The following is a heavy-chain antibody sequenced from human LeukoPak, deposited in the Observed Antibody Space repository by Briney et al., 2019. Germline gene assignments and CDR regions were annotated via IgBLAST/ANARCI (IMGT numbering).Heavy chain of an antibody. CDR1: GGTFSSYA. J-gene: IGHJ5*02. Sequence: SVTVSCTASGGTFSSYAISWVRQAPGQGLEWVGGIIPIFGTANYAQKFQGRVTITADESTSTAYMELSSLRSEDTAVYYCARDHASRWYPMAHNWFDPWGQGTLVTVSS. CDR2: IIPIFGTA. V-gene: IGHV1-69*13. D-gene: IGHD6-19*01. CDR3: ARDHASRWYPMAHNWFDP.